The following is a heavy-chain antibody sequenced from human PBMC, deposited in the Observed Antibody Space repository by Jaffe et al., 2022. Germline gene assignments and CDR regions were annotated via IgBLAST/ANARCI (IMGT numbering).Heavy chain of an antibody. Sequence: QVQLQESGPGLVKPSETLSLTCTVSGGSISSYYWSWIRQPPGKGLEWIGYIYYSGSTNYNPSLKSRVTISVDTSKNQFSLKLSSVTAADTAVYYCARGITMVRGVILDALFDPWGQGTLVTVSS. D-gene: IGHD3-10*01. CDR2: IYYSGST. CDR3: ARGITMVRGVILDALFDP. J-gene: IGHJ5*02. V-gene: IGHV4-59*01. CDR1: GGSISSYY.